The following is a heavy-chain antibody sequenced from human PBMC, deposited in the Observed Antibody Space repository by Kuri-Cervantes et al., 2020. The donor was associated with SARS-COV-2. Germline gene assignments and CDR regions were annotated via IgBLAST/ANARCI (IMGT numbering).Heavy chain of an antibody. J-gene: IGHJ6*02. CDR2: IKQNGSEK. CDR1: GFTFSSYW. Sequence: GESLKISCAASGFTFSSYWMSWVRQAPGKGLEWVANIKQNGSEKYYVDSVKGRFTISRDNAKNSLYLQMNSLRAEDTAVYYCARDKWEGAARVPYYYGMDVWGQGTTVTVSS. D-gene: IGHD6-6*01. CDR3: ARDKWEGAARVPYYYGMDV. V-gene: IGHV3-7*01.